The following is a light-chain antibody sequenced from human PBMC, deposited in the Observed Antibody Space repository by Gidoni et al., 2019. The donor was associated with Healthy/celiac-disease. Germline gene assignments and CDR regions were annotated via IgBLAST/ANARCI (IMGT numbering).Light chain of an antibody. CDR2: GAS. J-gene: IGKJ4*01. Sequence: DIVLTLLPGTLSLSPGERATLSCTASQRISSSYLAWYQQKPGQAPRLLIYGASSRATGIPDRFSGSGSGTDFTLTISRLEPEDFAVYYCQQYGSSPPLTFGGGTKVEIK. V-gene: IGKV3-20*01. CDR1: QRISSSY. CDR3: QQYGSSPPLT.